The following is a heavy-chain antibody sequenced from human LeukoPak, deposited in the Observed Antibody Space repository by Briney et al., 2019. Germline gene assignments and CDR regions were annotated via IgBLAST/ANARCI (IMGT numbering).Heavy chain of an antibody. J-gene: IGHJ3*02. V-gene: IGHV3-30*18. Sequence: GGSLRLSCVASGFTFSSYGMHWVRQAPGKGLEWVAVISYDGSNKYYADSVKGRFTISRDNSKNTLYLQMNSLRAEDTAVYYCAKDFGSSSGYWDDAFDIWGQGTMVTVSS. CDR1: GFTFSSYG. CDR3: AKDFGSSSGYWDDAFDI. CDR2: ISYDGSNK. D-gene: IGHD3-22*01.